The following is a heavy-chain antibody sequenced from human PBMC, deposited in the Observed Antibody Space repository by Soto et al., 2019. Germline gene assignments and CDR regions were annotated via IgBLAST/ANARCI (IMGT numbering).Heavy chain of an antibody. D-gene: IGHD2-2*02. J-gene: IGHJ6*02. CDR2: ISGSGGST. V-gene: IGHV3-23*01. CDR1: GFTFSGYA. CDR3: AKGVYDCSSTSCYTAYYGMDV. Sequence: GGSLRLSCAASGFTFSGYAMSWVRQAPGKGLEWVSAISGSGGSTYYADSVKGRFTISRDNSKNTLYLQMNSLRAEDTAVYYCAKGVYDCSSTSCYTAYYGMDVWGQGTTVTISS.